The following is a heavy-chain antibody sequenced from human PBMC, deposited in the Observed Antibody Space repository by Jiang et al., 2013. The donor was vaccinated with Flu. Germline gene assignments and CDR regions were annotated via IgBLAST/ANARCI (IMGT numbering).Heavy chain of an antibody. CDR2: INWNGGGT. V-gene: IGHV3-20*04. CDR3: ARIAITISPDEDV. J-gene: IGHJ6*01. Sequence: RLSCAASGFTFDDFGMSWVRQAPGKGLEWVSSINWNGGGTGYADSVRGRFTISRDNTKNTLYLQMSGLRAEDTALYYCARIAITISPDEDVWGPRDHGHRLL. CDR1: GFTFDDFG. D-gene: IGHD3-9*01.